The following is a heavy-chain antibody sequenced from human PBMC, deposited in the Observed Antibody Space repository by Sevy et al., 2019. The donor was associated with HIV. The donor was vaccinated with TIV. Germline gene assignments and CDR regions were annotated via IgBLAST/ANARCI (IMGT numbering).Heavy chain of an antibody. Sequence: GGSLRLSCAASGFTFSSYSMSWVRQAPGKRLEWVSKISSSTTTIYYADSVKGRFTISRDNAKNSRYLQMNSLRAEDTAVYYCARDGNYDFWSGYNDWGQGTLVTVSS. V-gene: IGHV3-48*01. CDR2: ISSSTTTI. J-gene: IGHJ4*02. CDR3: ARDGNYDFWSGYND. D-gene: IGHD3-3*01. CDR1: GFTFSSYS.